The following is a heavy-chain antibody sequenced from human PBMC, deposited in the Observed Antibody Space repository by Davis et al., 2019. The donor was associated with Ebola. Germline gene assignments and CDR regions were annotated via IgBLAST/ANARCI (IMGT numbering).Heavy chain of an antibody. J-gene: IGHJ4*02. Sequence: MPSETLSLTCTVSGGSISSSSYYWGWIRQPPGKGLEWFGSIYYSGSTYYNPSLKSRVTISVDTSKNQFSLKLSSVTAADTAVYYCARGDWNYYFDYWGQGTLVTVSS. D-gene: IGHD1-7*01. CDR2: IYYSGST. CDR3: ARGDWNYYFDY. CDR1: GGSISSSSYY. V-gene: IGHV4-39*01.